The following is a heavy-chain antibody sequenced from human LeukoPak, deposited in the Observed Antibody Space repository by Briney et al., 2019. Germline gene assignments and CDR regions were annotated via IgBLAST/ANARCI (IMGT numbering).Heavy chain of an antibody. D-gene: IGHD6-13*01. Sequence: SETLSLTCTVSGASISSYYWSWIRQPPGKGLEWIGYIYYSGSTNYNPSLKSRVTISVDTSKNQFSLKLSSVTAADTAVYYCARSPAAGTGDYWGQGTLVTVSS. CDR2: IYYSGST. V-gene: IGHV4-59*08. CDR3: ARSPAAGTGDY. CDR1: GASISSYY. J-gene: IGHJ4*02.